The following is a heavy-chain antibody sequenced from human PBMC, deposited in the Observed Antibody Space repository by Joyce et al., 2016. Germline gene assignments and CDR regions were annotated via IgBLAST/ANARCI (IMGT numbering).Heavy chain of an antibody. J-gene: IGHJ4*02. CDR1: GGSINSDVYY. CDR3: ASHPTGGSGDFFDY. V-gene: IGHV4-39*01. CDR2: MYYNGFT. D-gene: IGHD1-14*01. Sequence: QLQLLESGPGLLKPSETLSLSCTVSGGSINSDVYYWVWIRQSPGKGLDWIASMYYNGFTYYNPSLKSRATISIDTSNNQFSLSLTSVTAADRAVYYCASHPTGGSGDFFDYWGQGRLVTVSS.